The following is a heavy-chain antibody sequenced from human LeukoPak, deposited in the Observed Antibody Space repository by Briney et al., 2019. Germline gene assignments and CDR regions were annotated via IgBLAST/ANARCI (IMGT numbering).Heavy chain of an antibody. D-gene: IGHD3-22*01. CDR2: IYYSGNT. CDR1: GGSISSYY. CDR3: ARGADSSGYYSIFYFDY. Sequence: SETLSLTCTVSGGSISSYYWSWIRQPPGRGLEWIGYIYYSGNTNYNPSLKSRVTMSVDTSKNQFSLKLSSVTAADTAVYYCARGADSSGYYSIFYFDYWGQGTLVTVSS. V-gene: IGHV4-59*01. J-gene: IGHJ4*02.